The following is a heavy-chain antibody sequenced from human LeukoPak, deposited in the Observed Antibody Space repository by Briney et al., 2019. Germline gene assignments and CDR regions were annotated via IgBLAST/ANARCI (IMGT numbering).Heavy chain of an antibody. CDR2: INHSGST. CDR3: ARRIVGATVDY. J-gene: IGHJ4*02. CDR1: GFTFSSYS. D-gene: IGHD1-26*01. V-gene: IGHV4-34*01. Sequence: GSLRLSCAASGFTFSSYSMNWVRQPPGKGLEWIGEINHSGSTNYNPSLKSRVTISVDTSKNQFSLKLSSVTAADTAVYYCARRIVGATVDYWGQGTLVTVSS.